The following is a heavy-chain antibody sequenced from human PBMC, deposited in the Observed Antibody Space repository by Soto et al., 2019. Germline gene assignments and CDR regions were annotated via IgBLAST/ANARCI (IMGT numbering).Heavy chain of an antibody. Sequence: SETLSVTCVVYGGSFSAYYWSWIGQPPGKGLEWIGEINHSGGTSYNPSRKSRVTISVDTSKSQFSLKLTSVTAADRAVYYCARGSVDTVDSRGFYEYWGQGTPVTVSS. V-gene: IGHV4-34*01. D-gene: IGHD3-22*01. CDR3: ARGSVDTVDSRGFYEY. CDR1: GGSFSAYY. CDR2: INHSGGT. J-gene: IGHJ4*02.